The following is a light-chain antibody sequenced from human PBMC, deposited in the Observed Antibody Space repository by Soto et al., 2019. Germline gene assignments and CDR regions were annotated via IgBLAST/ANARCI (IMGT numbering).Light chain of an antibody. CDR1: SSDVGGYNY. J-gene: IGLJ2*01. Sequence: QSVLTRPASVSGSPGQSITISCTGTSSDVGGYNYVSWYQQHPGRAPKLMIYDVSNRPSGVSNRFSGSKSGNTASLTISGLQAEDEADYYCSSYTSSDTPVVFGGGTKLTVL. CDR2: DVS. CDR3: SSYTSSDTPVV. V-gene: IGLV2-14*01.